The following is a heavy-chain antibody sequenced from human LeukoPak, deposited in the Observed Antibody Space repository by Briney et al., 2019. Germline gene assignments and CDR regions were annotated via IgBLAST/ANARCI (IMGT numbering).Heavy chain of an antibody. Sequence: GGSLRLSCEASGFTFNTYSMNWARQAPGKGLEWVSSIDSSGGYMFYADSVKGRFIISRDNAKDSLYLQMNSLRVEDTAVYYCGRCAGTPQYYYYYYYMDVWGKGTTVTVSS. CDR2: IDSSGGYM. J-gene: IGHJ6*03. V-gene: IGHV3-21*06. CDR1: GFTFNTYS. D-gene: IGHD1/OR15-1a*01. CDR3: GRCAGTPQYYYYYYYMDV.